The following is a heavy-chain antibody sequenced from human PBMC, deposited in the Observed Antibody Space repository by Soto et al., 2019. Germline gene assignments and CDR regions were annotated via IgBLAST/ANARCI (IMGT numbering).Heavy chain of an antibody. Sequence: SETLSLTCTVSGGSISSSSYYWGWIRQPPGKGLEWIGSIYYSGSTYYNPSLKSRVTISVDTSKNQFSLKLSSVTAADTAVYYCAKDRRPGGTMIVVVPLDYWGQGTLVTVSS. V-gene: IGHV4-39*02. CDR1: GGSISSSSYY. CDR2: IYYSGST. D-gene: IGHD3-22*01. CDR3: AKDRRPGGTMIVVVPLDY. J-gene: IGHJ4*02.